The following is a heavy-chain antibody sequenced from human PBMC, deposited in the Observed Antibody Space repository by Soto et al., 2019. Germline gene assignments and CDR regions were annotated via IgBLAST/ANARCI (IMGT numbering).Heavy chain of an antibody. CDR2: TYYRSKWYN. Sequence: SQTLSLTCAISGDSVSSNSAAWNWIRQSPSRGLEWLGRTYYRSKWYNDYAVSVKSRITINPDTSKNQFSLQLNSVTPEDTAVYYCTRDLPKYYYDSSGHNWFDPWGQGTLVTVSS. D-gene: IGHD3-22*01. CDR1: GDSVSSNSAA. CDR3: TRDLPKYYYDSSGHNWFDP. J-gene: IGHJ5*02. V-gene: IGHV6-1*01.